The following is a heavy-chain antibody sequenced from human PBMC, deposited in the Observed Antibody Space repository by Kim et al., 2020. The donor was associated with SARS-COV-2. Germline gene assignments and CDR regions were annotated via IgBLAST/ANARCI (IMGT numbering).Heavy chain of an antibody. J-gene: IGHJ5*02. CDR2: ISGSGGRT. V-gene: IGHV3-23*01. D-gene: IGHD6-13*01. CDR3: AKDLGPGIAADWFDP. CDR1: GFTFSSHD. Sequence: GGSLRLSCAASGFTFSSHDMSWVRQAPGKGLEWVSSISGSGGRTFYADSVKGRFTISRDNLQNTLFLQMDSLRADDMALYHCAKDLGPGIAADWFDPRG.